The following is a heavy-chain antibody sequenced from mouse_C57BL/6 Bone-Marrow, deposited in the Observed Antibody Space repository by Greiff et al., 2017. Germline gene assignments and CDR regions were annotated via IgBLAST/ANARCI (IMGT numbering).Heavy chain of an antibody. CDR1: GYTFTSYG. CDR2: IYPRSGNI. D-gene: IGHD2-1*01. CDR3: ARSTMVRGFAY. Sequence: QVQLQQSGAELARPGASVKLSCKASGYTFTSYGISWVKQRTGQGLEWIGEIYPRSGNIYYNEKFKGKATLTADKSSRTAYMELSSLTSEDSAVYFCARSTMVRGFAYWGQGTLVTVSA. J-gene: IGHJ3*01. V-gene: IGHV1-81*01.